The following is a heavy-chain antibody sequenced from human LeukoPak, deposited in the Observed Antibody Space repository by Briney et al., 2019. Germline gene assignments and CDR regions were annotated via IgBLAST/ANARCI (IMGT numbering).Heavy chain of an antibody. J-gene: IGHJ5*02. V-gene: IGHV1-18*01. Sequence: ASVKVSCKASGYTFTSYGITWVRQAPGQGLEWMGWISAYNGNTNYARKLQGRVTMTTDTSTSTAYMELRSLRSDDTAVYYCARGWAPRAIGVWGPNWFDPWGQGTLVTVSS. D-gene: IGHD3-16*01. CDR1: GYTFTSYG. CDR2: ISAYNGNT. CDR3: ARGWAPRAIGVWGPNWFDP.